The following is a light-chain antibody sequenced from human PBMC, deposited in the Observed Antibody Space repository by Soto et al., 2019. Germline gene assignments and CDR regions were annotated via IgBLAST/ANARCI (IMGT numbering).Light chain of an antibody. J-gene: IGKJ4*01. CDR2: AES. V-gene: IGKV1-39*01. CDR3: QLSYSTPLT. CDR1: QSISSY. Sequence: DIQMTQSPSSLSASVGDRVTITCRASQSISSYLNWYQQKPGKAPKLLIYAESSFQSGVPSRFSGSGSGTDFTLSISSLQPEDFATYDCQLSYSTPLTFGGGTKVEIK.